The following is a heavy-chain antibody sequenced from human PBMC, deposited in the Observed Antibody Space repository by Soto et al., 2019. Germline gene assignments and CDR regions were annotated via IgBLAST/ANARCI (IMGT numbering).Heavy chain of an antibody. D-gene: IGHD3-10*01. CDR3: ARKKPYYYGSGSYPGPASFDP. CDR2: IYHSGST. Sequence: SETLSLTCAVSGYSISSGYYWGWIRQPPGKGLEWIGSIYHSGSTYYNPSLKSRVTISVDTSKNQFSLKLSSVTAADTAVYYCARKKPYYYGSGSYPGPASFDPWGQGTLVTVSS. V-gene: IGHV4-38-2*01. CDR1: GYSISSGYY. J-gene: IGHJ5*02.